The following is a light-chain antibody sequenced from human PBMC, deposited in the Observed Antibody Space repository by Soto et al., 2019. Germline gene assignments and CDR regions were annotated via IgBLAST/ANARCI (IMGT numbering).Light chain of an antibody. J-gene: IGKJ1*01. CDR2: DAS. V-gene: IGKV1-5*01. CDR1: QSISAW. Sequence: DIQMTQYPSTLSATAGDGVTITCRASQSISAWLAWYQKKPGKAPKLLIYDASNLASGVPSRFSGSGSGTEFTLTISNLQPADFATYYCQQYENYWTFGQGTKVEIK. CDR3: QQYENYWT.